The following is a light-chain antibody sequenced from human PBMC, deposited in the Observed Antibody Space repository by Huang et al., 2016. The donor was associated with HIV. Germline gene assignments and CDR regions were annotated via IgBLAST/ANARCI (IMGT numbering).Light chain of an antibody. CDR3: QQYNIWPRT. J-gene: IGKJ4*01. CDR1: QSVSTK. CDR2: GTP. V-gene: IGKV3-15*01. Sequence: EMVMTQSPATLSVSPGEGATLSCRASQSVSTKLAWYQQKPGQAPRLLIYGTPTRATGVPATFSGSGSGKEFTLTISNLRSEDFAVYYCQQYNIWPRTFGGGTKVEI.